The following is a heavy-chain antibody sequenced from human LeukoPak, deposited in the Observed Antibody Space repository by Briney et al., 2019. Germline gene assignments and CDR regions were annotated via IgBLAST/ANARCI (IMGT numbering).Heavy chain of an antibody. CDR1: GFTFSSYG. V-gene: IGHV3-23*01. J-gene: IGHJ4*02. CDR2: ISGSGGST. Sequence: GGSLGLSCAASGFTFSSYGMHWVRQAPGKGLEWVAAISGSGGSTYYADSVKGRFTISRDNSKNTLYLQMNSLRAEDTAVYYCAKVSGSDYGDYTGFDYWGQGTLVTVSS. D-gene: IGHD4-17*01. CDR3: AKVSGSDYGDYTGFDY.